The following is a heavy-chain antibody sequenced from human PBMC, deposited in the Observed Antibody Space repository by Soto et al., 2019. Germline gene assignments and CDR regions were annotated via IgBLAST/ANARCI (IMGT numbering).Heavy chain of an antibody. CDR1: GFSLSTSEVG. D-gene: IGHD3-16*01. CDR2: IYWNDDK. CDR3: AHIHATITFGGGSAPGGFDL. V-gene: IGHV2-5*01. Sequence: QITLKESGPTLVNPTQPFTLTCTFSGFSLSTSEVGVGWIRQPPGKALEWLALIYWNDDKRYSPTLKNRLTNSKDPSKDEVVLTVTTMDPVDTATYYCAHIHATITFGGGSAPGGFDLWGQGTLVTVSS. J-gene: IGHJ3*01.